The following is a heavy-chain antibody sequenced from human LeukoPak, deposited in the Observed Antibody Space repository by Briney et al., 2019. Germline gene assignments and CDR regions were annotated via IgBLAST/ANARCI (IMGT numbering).Heavy chain of an antibody. D-gene: IGHD3-22*01. CDR3: AKDRGSGYHYFDY. V-gene: IGHV3-23*01. CDR2: ISTSGESA. Sequence: PGGSLRPSCPVSGFTFSSYAMSWVRQAPGRGLEWVSVISTSGESAYYADSVKGRFTISRDNSKNTLYLQMNSLRAEDTAVYYCAKDRGSGYHYFDYWGQGTLVTVSS. J-gene: IGHJ4*02. CDR1: GFTFSSYA.